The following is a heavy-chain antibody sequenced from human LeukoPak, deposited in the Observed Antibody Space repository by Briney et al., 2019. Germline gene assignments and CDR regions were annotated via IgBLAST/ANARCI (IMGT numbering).Heavy chain of an antibody. CDR2: ITGSGGGS. D-gene: IGHD6-6*01. Sequence: GGSLRLSCAASGFTFRTYAMSWVRQAPGKGLEWVSTITGSGGGSYYADSVKGRFTISRDNSNNALYLQMDSLRAEDTAVYYCANWIGSSSRDYWGQGTLVTVSS. CDR3: ANWIGSSSRDY. CDR1: GFTFRTYA. V-gene: IGHV3-23*01. J-gene: IGHJ4*02.